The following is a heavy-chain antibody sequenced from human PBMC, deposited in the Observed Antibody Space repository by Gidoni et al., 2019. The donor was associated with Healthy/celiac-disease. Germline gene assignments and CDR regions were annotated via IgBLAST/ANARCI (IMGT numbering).Heavy chain of an antibody. CDR3: ARDGDMLTGYYSYFDY. J-gene: IGHJ4*02. CDR2: IRSSSSTI. CDR1: GFTFSSYS. V-gene: IGHV3-48*02. D-gene: IGHD3-9*01. Sequence: EVHLVESGGGLVQPGGSLRLSCAASGFTFSSYSMNWVRQAPGKGLEWVSYIRSSSSTIYYSDSVKGRFTIARDNAKNSLYLQMNSLRDEDTAVYYCARDGDMLTGYYSYFDYWGQGTLVTVSS.